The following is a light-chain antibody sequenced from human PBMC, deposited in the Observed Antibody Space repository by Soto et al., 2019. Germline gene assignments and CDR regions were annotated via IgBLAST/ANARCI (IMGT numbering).Light chain of an antibody. CDR2: KAS. Sequence: DIQMTQSPSTLSASAGDRVTITCRASQSISSWLAWYQQKPGKAPNLLIYKASSLESGVPSRFSGSGSGTEFTLTISSLQPDDFATYYCQQYNSYPINFGQGTRLEIK. CDR1: QSISSW. J-gene: IGKJ5*01. CDR3: QQYNSYPIN. V-gene: IGKV1-5*03.